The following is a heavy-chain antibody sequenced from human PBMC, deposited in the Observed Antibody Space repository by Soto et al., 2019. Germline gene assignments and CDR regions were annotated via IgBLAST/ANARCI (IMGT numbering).Heavy chain of an antibody. D-gene: IGHD3-9*01. J-gene: IGHJ6*02. V-gene: IGHV4-59*01. Sequence: PSETLSLTCTVSGGSISSYYWSWIRQPPGKGLEWIGYIYYSGSTNYNPSLKSRVTISVDTSKNQFSLKLSSVTAADTAVYYCARDPVNYDILPAAGMDVWGQGTTVTVSS. CDR2: IYYSGST. CDR1: GGSISSYY. CDR3: ARDPVNYDILPAAGMDV.